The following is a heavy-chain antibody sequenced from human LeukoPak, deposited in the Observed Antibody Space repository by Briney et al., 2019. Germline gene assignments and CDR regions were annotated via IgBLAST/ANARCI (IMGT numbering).Heavy chain of an antibody. CDR3: ARSQYYYDSSAYYGKDDAFDI. Sequence: SETLSLTCTVSGGSISSYYWSWIRQPPGKGLEWIGYIYYSGSTNYNPSLKSRVTISVDTSKKQFSLKLSSVTAADTAVYYCARSQYYYDSSAYYGKDDAFDIWGQGTMVTVSS. V-gene: IGHV4-59*08. J-gene: IGHJ3*02. CDR2: IYYSGST. D-gene: IGHD3-22*01. CDR1: GGSISSYY.